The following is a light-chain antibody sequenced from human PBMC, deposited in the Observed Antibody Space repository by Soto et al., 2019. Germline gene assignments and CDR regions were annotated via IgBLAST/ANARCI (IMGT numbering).Light chain of an antibody. Sequence: DIVMTQSPDSLAVSLDERATINCKSSQSVLYSSNNKNYLAWYQQKPGQPTKLLIYWASIRESGVPDRFSGSGSGTDFTLTISSLQAEDVAVYYCQQYYSTPFTFGPGTKVDIK. V-gene: IGKV4-1*01. CDR2: WAS. CDR1: QSVLYSSNNKNY. J-gene: IGKJ3*01. CDR3: QQYYSTPFT.